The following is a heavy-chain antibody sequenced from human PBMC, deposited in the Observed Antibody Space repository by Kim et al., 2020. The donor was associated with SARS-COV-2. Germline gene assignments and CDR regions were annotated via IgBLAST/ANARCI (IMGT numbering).Heavy chain of an antibody. CDR2: INGGDGYQ. CDR3: ESPIAAANTLGSDYFHY. D-gene: IGHD6-13*01. Sequence: ASVKVSCKASGYTFTSYAMNWMRQAPGQRLEWMGWINGGDGYQQCSQTFQGRVTFTRDTSASTAYMELSSLRSEDTAVYYCESPIAAANTLGSDYFHYWGQGTLVTVSS. J-gene: IGHJ4*02. CDR1: GYTFTSYA. V-gene: IGHV1-3*01.